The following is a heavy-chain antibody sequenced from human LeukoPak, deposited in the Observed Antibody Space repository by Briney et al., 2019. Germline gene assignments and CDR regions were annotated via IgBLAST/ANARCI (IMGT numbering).Heavy chain of an antibody. V-gene: IGHV1-69*05. CDR2: IIPIFGTA. CDR3: ARDYGYNWNYGGGGWFDP. J-gene: IGHJ5*02. D-gene: IGHD1-7*01. CDR1: GGTFSSYA. Sequence: SVKVSCKASGGTFSSYAISWVRQAPGQGLEWMGRIIPIFGTANYAQKYQGRVTITTDESTSTAYMELSSLRSEDTAVYYCARDYGYNWNYGGGGWFDPWGQGTLVTVSS.